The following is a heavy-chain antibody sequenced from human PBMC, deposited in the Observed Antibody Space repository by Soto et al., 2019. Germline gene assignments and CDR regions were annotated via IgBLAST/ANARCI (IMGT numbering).Heavy chain of an antibody. CDR1: GGSVSSGSYY. Sequence: SETLSLTCTVSGGSVSSGSYYWSWIRQPPGKGLEWIGYIYYSGSTNYNPSLKSRVTISVDTSKNQFSLKLSSVTAADTAVYYCARGSDDSSGYNWFDPWGQGTLVTVSS. V-gene: IGHV4-61*01. CDR2: IYYSGST. D-gene: IGHD3-22*01. J-gene: IGHJ5*02. CDR3: ARGSDDSSGYNWFDP.